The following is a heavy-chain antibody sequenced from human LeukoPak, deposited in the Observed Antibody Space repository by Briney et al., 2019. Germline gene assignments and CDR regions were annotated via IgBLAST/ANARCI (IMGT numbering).Heavy chain of an antibody. CDR2: IYYSGST. CDR1: GGSISSYY. CDR3: ARVWDSSSWRGYYYMDV. V-gene: IGHV4-59*01. J-gene: IGHJ6*03. D-gene: IGHD6-13*01. Sequence: PSETLSLTCTVSGGSISSYYWSWIRQPPGKGLEWIGYIYYSGSTNYNPSLKSRVTTSVDTSKNQFSLKLSSVTAADTAVYYCARVWDSSSWRGYYYMDVWGKGTTVTISS.